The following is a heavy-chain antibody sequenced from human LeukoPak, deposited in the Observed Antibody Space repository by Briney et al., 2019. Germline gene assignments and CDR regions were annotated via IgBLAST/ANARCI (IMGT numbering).Heavy chain of an antibody. J-gene: IGHJ4*02. CDR3: ARGSGTNFWSGYYTGFDY. CDR1: GFTFSDYY. V-gene: IGHV3-11*04. Sequence: PGGSLRLSCAASGFTFSDYYMSWIRQAPGKGLEWVSYISSSGSTIYYADFVKGRFTISRDNAKNSLYLQMNSLRAEDTAVYYCARGSGTNFWSGYYTGFDYWGQGTLVTVSS. D-gene: IGHD3-3*01. CDR2: ISSSGSTI.